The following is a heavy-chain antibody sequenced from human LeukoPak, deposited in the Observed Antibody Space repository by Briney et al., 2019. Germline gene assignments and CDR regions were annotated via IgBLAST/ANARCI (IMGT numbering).Heavy chain of an antibody. CDR2: ISRSSSNI. CDR1: GFTFSSYS. Sequence: PGGSLRLSCAASGFTFSSYSMNWVRQAPGKGLEWVSSISRSSSNIYYADSVKGRFTISRDNAKNSLYLQMNSLRAEDTAVYYCARDRGLSFDYMDVWGKGTTVTVSS. J-gene: IGHJ6*03. CDR3: ARDRGLSFDYMDV. D-gene: IGHD2/OR15-2a*01. V-gene: IGHV3-21*01.